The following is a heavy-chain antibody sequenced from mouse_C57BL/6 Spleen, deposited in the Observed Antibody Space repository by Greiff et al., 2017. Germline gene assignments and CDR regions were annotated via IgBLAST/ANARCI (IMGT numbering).Heavy chain of an antibody. CDR1: GFTFSDYG. D-gene: IGHD1-1*01. V-gene: IGHV5-17*01. J-gene: IGHJ4*01. Sequence: EVQRVESGGGLVKPGGSLKLSCAASGFTFSDYGMHWVRQAPEKGLEWVAYISSGSSTIYYADTVKGRFTISRDNAKNTLFLQMTSLRSEDTAMYYCARTTTVVANAMDYWGQGTSVTVSS. CDR2: ISSGSSTI. CDR3: ARTTTVVANAMDY.